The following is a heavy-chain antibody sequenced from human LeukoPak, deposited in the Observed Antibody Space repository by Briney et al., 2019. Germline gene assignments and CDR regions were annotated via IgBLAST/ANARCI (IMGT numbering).Heavy chain of an antibody. J-gene: IGHJ4*02. D-gene: IGHD6-19*01. CDR2: MYSGGGT. CDR3: AREGVSGTGPFDY. Sequence: SGGSLRLSCAVSGFTVSSNCMSWVRQAPGKGPEWVSVMYSGGGTYYADSVKGRFTISRDYSKNTRYLQMNSLRAEDTAVYYCAREGVSGTGPFDYWGQGTLVTVSS. V-gene: IGHV3-66*01. CDR1: GFTVSSNC.